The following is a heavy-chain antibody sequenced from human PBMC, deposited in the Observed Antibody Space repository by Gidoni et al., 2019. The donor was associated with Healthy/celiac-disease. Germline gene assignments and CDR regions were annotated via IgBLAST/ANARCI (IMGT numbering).Heavy chain of an antibody. V-gene: IGHV4-59*01. Sequence: QVQLQESGPGLVKPSETMSLTCTVSGGSISSYYCSWIRPPPGKGLELIWYIYYSGRTNYNPSLKSRVTISVDTSKNQFSLKLSSVTAADTSVYYCARVAQQWLLTWGQGTLVTVSS. D-gene: IGHD6-19*01. J-gene: IGHJ5*02. CDR1: GGSISSYY. CDR2: IYYSGRT. CDR3: ARVAQQWLLT.